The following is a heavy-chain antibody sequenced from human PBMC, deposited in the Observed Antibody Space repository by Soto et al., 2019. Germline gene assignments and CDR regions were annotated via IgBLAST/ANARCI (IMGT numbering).Heavy chain of an antibody. CDR3: ATGFYDTSGFFYAGWFGP. V-gene: IGHV1-2*02. Sequence: QVHLVQSGAEVKKPGASVNVSCKASGYTFIDYYIHWLRQAPGQGPEWMGWIIPKSGDTKYSEKFQGRVAMTRDTSINTAYMEMTSLRSDDTAVYYCATGFYDTSGFFYAGWFGPWVQGTLVTVSS. CDR1: GYTFIDYY. J-gene: IGHJ5*02. CDR2: IIPKSGDT. D-gene: IGHD3-22*01.